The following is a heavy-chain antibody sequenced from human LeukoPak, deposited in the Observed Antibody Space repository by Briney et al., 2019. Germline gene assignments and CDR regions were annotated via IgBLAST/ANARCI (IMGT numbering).Heavy chain of an antibody. V-gene: IGHV3-30*04. CDR3: ARGVYFAFDI. CDR1: GFTFSSYA. D-gene: IGHD2/OR15-2a*01. Sequence: GRSLRLSCAASGFTFSSYAMHWVRQAPGKGLEWVAVIVYDGRNKYYADSVKGRFTISRDNSKNTLYLQMNSLRAEDTAVYYCARGVYFAFDIWGQGTMVTVSS. J-gene: IGHJ3*02. CDR2: IVYDGRNK.